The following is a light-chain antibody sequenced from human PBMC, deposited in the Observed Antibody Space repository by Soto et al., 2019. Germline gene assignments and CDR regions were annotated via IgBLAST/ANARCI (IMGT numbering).Light chain of an antibody. Sequence: QSVLTQPASVSGSPGQSITISCTGTSSDIGAFTFVSWYQQHPGKVPRLMIFDVNRRPSGVSDRFSGSKSGNTASLTISGLPAEAEGDYYCSSYTSRSTHVFGSGTKLTVL. CDR3: SSYTSRSTHV. CDR1: SSDIGAFTF. CDR2: DVN. J-gene: IGLJ1*01. V-gene: IGLV2-14*03.